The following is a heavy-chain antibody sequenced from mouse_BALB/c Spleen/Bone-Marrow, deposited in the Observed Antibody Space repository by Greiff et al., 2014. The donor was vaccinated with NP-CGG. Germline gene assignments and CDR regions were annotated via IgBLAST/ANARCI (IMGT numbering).Heavy chain of an antibody. CDR2: IDPANGNS. CDR3: TRGGNYGWFAY. J-gene: IGHJ3*01. D-gene: IGHD2-1*01. Sequence: EVQLQQSGAELVKPGASVKLSCTASGFNIKDIYMHWVKERPEQGLEWIGRIDPANGNSIYDQKFQDKATITADTSSNTAYLQLSSLTSEDTAVYYCTRGGNYGWFAYWGQGTLVTVSA. V-gene: IGHV14-3*02. CDR1: GFNIKDIY.